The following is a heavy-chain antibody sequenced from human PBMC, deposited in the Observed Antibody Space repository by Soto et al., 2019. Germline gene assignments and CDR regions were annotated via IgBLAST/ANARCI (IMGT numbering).Heavy chain of an antibody. CDR2: IYYSGST. V-gene: IGHV4-39*01. Sequence: SETLSLTCTVSGGSISSSSYYWGWIRQPPGKGLEWIGSIYYSGSTYYNPSLKSRVTISVDTSKNQFSLKLSSVTAADTAVYYCARRVVLMVYDYRGQATRVTVAS. D-gene: IGHD2-8*01. CDR3: ARRVVLMVYDY. CDR1: GGSISSSSYY. J-gene: IGHJ4*02.